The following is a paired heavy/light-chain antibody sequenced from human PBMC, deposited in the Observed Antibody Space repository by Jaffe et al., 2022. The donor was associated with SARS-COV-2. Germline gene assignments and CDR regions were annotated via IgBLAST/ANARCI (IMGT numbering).Light chain of an antibody. CDR2: DVS. J-gene: IGLJ2*01. V-gene: IGLV2-14*01. CDR1: SSDIGAFNY. Sequence: QSALTQPASVSGSPGQSITISCTGTSSDIGAFNYVSWYQQHPGKPPKVIIYDVSNRPSGVSDRFSGSKSGNTAALIISGLQAEDEAEYFCSSYTRSDLRIFGGGTKLTVL. CDR3: SSYTRSDLRI.
Heavy chain of an antibody. CDR2: FSYGVHP. CDR1: GGSLTTSNYY. D-gene: IGHD3-16*01. J-gene: IGHJ4*02. CDR3: AKYMIGTMLDY. V-gene: IGHV4-39*01. Sequence: QVQLQESGPGLVKPSETLSLTCTVSGGSLTTSNYYWGWIRQPPGKGLEWIGSFSYGVHPSYNPSLKTRATISADTSKNQFSLKLSSATAADTAVYYCAKYMIGTMLDYWGQGTLLTVSS.